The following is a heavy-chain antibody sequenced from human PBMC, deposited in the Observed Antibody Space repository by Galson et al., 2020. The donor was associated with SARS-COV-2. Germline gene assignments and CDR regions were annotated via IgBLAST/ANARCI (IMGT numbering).Heavy chain of an antibody. CDR2: IYYAGGT. V-gene: IGHV4-30-4*07. J-gene: IGHJ4*02. CDR3: VRDFDY. Sequence: SETLSITCAVSGGSISSGGYSWSWIRQPPGKGLEWLGYIYYAGGTYYNPSLKSRLTISVDTSKNQFFLKLSSVTAADTAVYYCVRDFDYWGQGTLVTVSS. CDR1: GGSISSGGYS.